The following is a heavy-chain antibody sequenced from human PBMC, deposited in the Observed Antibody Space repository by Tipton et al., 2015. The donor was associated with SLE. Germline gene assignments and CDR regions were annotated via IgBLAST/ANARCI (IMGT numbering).Heavy chain of an antibody. CDR2: IYYSGNT. Sequence: GLVKPSETLSLTCTVSDDSISSYYWSWIRQSPGKGLEWIGYIYYSGNTNYNPSLKSRVRMSVDTSKNQISLKLNSVIAADTAVYYCARSAEYFQDWGQGTLVTVSS. V-gene: IGHV4-59*13. CDR3: ARSAEYFQD. J-gene: IGHJ1*01. CDR1: DDSISSYY.